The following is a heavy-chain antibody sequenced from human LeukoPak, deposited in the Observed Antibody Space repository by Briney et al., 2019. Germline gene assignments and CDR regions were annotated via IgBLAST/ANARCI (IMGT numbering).Heavy chain of an antibody. V-gene: IGHV3-9*03. CDR1: GFTFYHYA. CDR3: ARDLKAVSATGD. J-gene: IGHJ4*02. D-gene: IGHD6-19*01. Sequence: PGGSLRLSCKASGFTFYHYAMHWVRQVPGKGLEWVSSINWSSETIGYADSVKGRFTISRDNVKNSLFLQMNSLRPEDMAFYYCARDLKAVSATGDWGQGTLVTVSS. CDR2: INWSSETI.